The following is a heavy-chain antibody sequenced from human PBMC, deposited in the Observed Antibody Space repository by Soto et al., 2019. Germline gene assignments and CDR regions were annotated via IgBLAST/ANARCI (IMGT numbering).Heavy chain of an antibody. D-gene: IGHD2-2*01. CDR2: IFYSGST. J-gene: IGHJ6*02. Sequence: QLQLQESGPGLVKPSETLSLTCTVSGGSIRSTNYYWAWIRQPPGKGLEWIGYIFYSGSTSSNPSLKNRVTMSGDTSKSQFSLKLSSVTAPDTSVYYCARHSLSVVVLPARDYGMDVWGQGTTVTASS. CDR1: GGSIRSTNYY. V-gene: IGHV4-39*01. CDR3: ARHSLSVVVLPARDYGMDV.